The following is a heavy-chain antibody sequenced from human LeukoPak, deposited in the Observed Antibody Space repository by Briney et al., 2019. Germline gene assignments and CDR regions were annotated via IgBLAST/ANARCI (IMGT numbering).Heavy chain of an antibody. CDR2: INSDGGGA. J-gene: IGHJ5*02. Sequence: GGSLRLSCAASGITFGNNWMHWVRQGPGKGLVWISRINSDGGGAIYADSVKGRFTGSRDNAKNTLYLQMNSLRAEDTAVCYCARDVPHNWFDTWGQGTLVTVSS. CDR3: ARDVPHNWFDT. V-gene: IGHV3-74*01. CDR1: GITFGNNW.